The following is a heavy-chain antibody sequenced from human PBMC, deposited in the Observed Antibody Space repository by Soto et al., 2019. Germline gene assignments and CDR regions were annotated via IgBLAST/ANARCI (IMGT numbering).Heavy chain of an antibody. D-gene: IGHD6-19*01. V-gene: IGHV1-18*04. J-gene: IGHJ4*02. CDR1: GYTFTSYG. Sequence: ASVKVCCKASGYTFTSYGISWVRQAPGQGLEWMGWISAYNGNTNYAQKLQGRVTMTTDTSTSTAYMELRSLRSDDTAVYYCARSMIRDYSRGWYFPLDYWGQGTLVTVSS. CDR3: ARSMIRDYSRGWYFPLDY. CDR2: ISAYNGNT.